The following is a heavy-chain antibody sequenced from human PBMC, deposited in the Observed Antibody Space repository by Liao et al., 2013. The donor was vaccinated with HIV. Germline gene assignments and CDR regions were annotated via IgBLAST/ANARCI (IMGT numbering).Heavy chain of an antibody. Sequence: QLQLQESGPGLVKPSKTLSLTCTVSGGSISSSSYYWTWIRQPPGKGLEWIGYIYYSGSTQYNPSLNSRVSLSVDTSRNQFSLKLSSVTAADTALYYCVRTIMRRIAFDIWGQGTMVTVSS. CDR3: VRTIMRRIAFDI. J-gene: IGHJ3*02. CDR1: GGSISSSSYY. CDR2: IYYSGST. V-gene: IGHV4-30-4*08. D-gene: IGHD1-14*01.